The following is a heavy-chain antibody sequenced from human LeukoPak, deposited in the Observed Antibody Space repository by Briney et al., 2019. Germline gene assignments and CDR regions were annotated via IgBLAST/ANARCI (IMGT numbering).Heavy chain of an antibody. J-gene: IGHJ5*02. D-gene: IGHD6-13*01. CDR2: ISSSSSTI. CDR1: GLTFSSYS. Sequence: PGGSLRLSCAASGLTFSSYSMDWVRQAPGKGLEWVSYISSSSSTIYYADSVKGRFTISRDNPKNTLYLQMNSLRAEDTAVYYCAKDEWAAADTHPLFDPWGQGTLVTVSS. CDR3: AKDEWAAADTHPLFDP. V-gene: IGHV3-48*01.